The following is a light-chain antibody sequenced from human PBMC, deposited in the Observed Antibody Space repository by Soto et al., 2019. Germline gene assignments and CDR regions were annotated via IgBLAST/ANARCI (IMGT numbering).Light chain of an antibody. J-gene: IGKJ1*01. CDR1: ESVRSSY. CDR2: GAS. Sequence: EIVLTQSPGTLSLSPGERATLSCRASESVRSSYLAWYQQKPGQAPRLLIYGASTRATGIPDRFTGSGSGTDFTLSVSRLEPEDFAVYFCQQYGSSPATFGQGTKGDIK. V-gene: IGKV3-20*01. CDR3: QQYGSSPAT.